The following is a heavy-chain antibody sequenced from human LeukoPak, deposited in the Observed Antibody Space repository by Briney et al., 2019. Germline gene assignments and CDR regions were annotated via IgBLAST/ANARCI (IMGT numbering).Heavy chain of an antibody. CDR3: VKEGYTAMDPLDY. D-gene: IGHD5-18*01. CDR1: GFTFSSYS. J-gene: IGHJ4*02. Sequence: GGSLRLSCAASGFTFSSYSMNWVRQAPGKGLEWVSSISSSSSYIYYADSVKGRFTISRDNSKNTLYLQMSSLRAEDTAVYYCVKEGYTAMDPLDYWGQGTLVTVSS. CDR2: ISSSSSYI. V-gene: IGHV3-21*01.